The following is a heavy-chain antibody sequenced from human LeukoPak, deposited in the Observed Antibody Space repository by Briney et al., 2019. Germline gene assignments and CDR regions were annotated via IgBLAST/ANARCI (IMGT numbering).Heavy chain of an antibody. CDR1: GFTVSNNY. J-gene: IGHJ3*02. CDR3: ARGRSGAFDM. V-gene: IGHV3-66*01. CDR2: IYSTGGI. Sequence: GGSLRLSCAVSGFTVSNNYMSWVRQAPGKGLEWVSVIYSTGGIHYADSVKGRFTISRDSSKNTLFLQMSNLRAEDTAVYYCARGRSGAFDMWGQGTMVTVSS. D-gene: IGHD1-26*01.